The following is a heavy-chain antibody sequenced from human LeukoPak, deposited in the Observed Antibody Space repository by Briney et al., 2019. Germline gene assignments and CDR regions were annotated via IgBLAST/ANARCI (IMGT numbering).Heavy chain of an antibody. J-gene: IGHJ5*02. CDR1: GGSISSYY. V-gene: IGHV4-59*08. CDR3: ARGPRFGELLWHWFDP. CDR2: MYHSGST. Sequence: PSETLSLTCTVPGGSISSYYWSWIRQPPGKGLEWIGSMYHSGSTYYNPPLKSRVTISEDTSKNQFSLKLRSVTAADTAVYYCARGPRFGELLWHWFDPWGQGTLVTVSS. D-gene: IGHD3-10*01.